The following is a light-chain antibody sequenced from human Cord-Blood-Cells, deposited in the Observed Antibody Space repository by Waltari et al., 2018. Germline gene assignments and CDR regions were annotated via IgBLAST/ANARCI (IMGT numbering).Light chain of an antibody. J-gene: IGLJ3*02. CDR2: EVS. CDR1: SSDVGGYNY. Sequence: QSALTQPASVSGSPGQSITISCTGTSSDVGGYNYVSWYQQHPGKAPKLMIYEVSNRPSGVSNRVSGSKSGNTASLTISGLQAEDEADYYCSSYTSSSLWVFGGGTKLTVL. V-gene: IGLV2-14*01. CDR3: SSYTSSSLWV.